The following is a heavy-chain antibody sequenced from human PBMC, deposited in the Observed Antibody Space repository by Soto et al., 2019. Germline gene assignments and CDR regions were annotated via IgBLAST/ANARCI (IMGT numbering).Heavy chain of an antibody. J-gene: IGHJ4*02. CDR3: ATTVDYVY. CDR2: ISYDGSNK. Sequence: PGGSLRLSCAASGFTFSSYAMHWVRQAPGKGLEWVAVISYDGSNKYYADSVKGRFTISGDNSKNTLYLQMNSLRAEDTAVYYCATTVDYVYWGQGTLVTVSS. D-gene: IGHD3-16*01. CDR1: GFTFSSYA. V-gene: IGHV3-30-3*01.